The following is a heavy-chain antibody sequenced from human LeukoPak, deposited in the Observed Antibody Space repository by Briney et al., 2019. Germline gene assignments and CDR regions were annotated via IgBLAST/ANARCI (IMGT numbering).Heavy chain of an antibody. Sequence: PSETLSLTCTVSGGSISSYYWSWIRQPPGKGLEWIGYIYYSGSTNYNPSLQSRVTISVDTSKNQFSLKLSSVTAADTAVYYCASSDLSHDDAFDIWGQGTMVTVSS. CDR1: GGSISSYY. J-gene: IGHJ3*02. V-gene: IGHV4-59*01. CDR2: IYYSGST. D-gene: IGHD2/OR15-2a*01. CDR3: ASSDLSHDDAFDI.